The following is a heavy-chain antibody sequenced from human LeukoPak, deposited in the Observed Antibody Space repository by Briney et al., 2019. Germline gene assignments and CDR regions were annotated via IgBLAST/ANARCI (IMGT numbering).Heavy chain of an antibody. J-gene: IGHJ4*02. CDR3: AQDTGYYDSSGYYFDS. D-gene: IGHD3-22*01. Sequence: PWGSLRLSCAASGFTFSTGGMHGCRQAPRRGLQGLAVISYDGSSKYYADSLKGRVTISVDNSKNKLYLQMNSLRAEDTSMYYCAQDTGYYDSSGYYFDSWGQGTLVTVSS. CDR2: ISYDGSSK. V-gene: IGHV3-30*18. CDR1: GFTFSTGG.